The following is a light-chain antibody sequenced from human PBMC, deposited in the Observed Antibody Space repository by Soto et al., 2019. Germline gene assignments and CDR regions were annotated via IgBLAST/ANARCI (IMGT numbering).Light chain of an antibody. CDR2: EFT. CDR3: SSSTITITVI. CDR1: SSDIGGYNY. J-gene: IGLJ2*01. Sequence: QSALTQPASVSGSPGQSITISCTGTSSDIGGYNYVCWYQQHPGKAPKLMIYEFTNRPSGVSNRFSGSKSGNTASLTISGLQAEDEDDYYCSSSTITITVIFGGGTKLTVL. V-gene: IGLV2-14*01.